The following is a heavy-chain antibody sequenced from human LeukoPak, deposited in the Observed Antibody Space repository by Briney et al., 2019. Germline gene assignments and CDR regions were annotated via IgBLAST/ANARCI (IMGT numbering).Heavy chain of an antibody. D-gene: IGHD3-22*01. J-gene: IGHJ4*02. Sequence: GGSLRLSCAASGFMFDDYAMHWVRQAPGKGLEWVSGISWNSGSIGYADSVKGRFTISRDNAENSLYLQMNSLRAEDMALYYCTRGDYDSSGYTGGFDYWGQGTLVTVSS. V-gene: IGHV3-9*03. CDR1: GFMFDDYA. CDR2: ISWNSGSI. CDR3: TRGDYDSSGYTGGFDY.